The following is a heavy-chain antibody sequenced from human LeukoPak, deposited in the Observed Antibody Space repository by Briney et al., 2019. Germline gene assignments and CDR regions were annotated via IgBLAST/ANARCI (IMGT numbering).Heavy chain of an antibody. V-gene: IGHV3-23*01. J-gene: IGHJ4*02. CDR3: AKSIVVVPAASLYYFDY. CDR1: GFTFSSYA. D-gene: IGHD2-2*01. Sequence: GGSLRLSCAASGFTFSSYAMSWVRQAPGKGLEWVSAISGSGGSTYYADSVKGRFTISRDNSKNTPYLQMNSLRAEDTAVYYCAKSIVVVPAASLYYFDYWGQGTLVTVSS. CDR2: ISGSGGST.